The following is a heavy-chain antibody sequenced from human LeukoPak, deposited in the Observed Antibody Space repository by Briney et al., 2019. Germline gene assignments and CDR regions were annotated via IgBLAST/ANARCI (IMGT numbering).Heavy chain of an antibody. D-gene: IGHD1-26*01. CDR1: GFTFSSYA. J-gene: IGHJ3*02. CDR3: ARDGELGSPADAFDI. CDR2: ISGSGGST. Sequence: PGGSLRLSCAASGFTFSSYAMSWVRQAPRKGLEWVSAISGSGGSTHYADSVKGRFTISRDNSKNTLFLQMNSLRAEDTAVYYCARDGELGSPADAFDIWGQGTMVTVSS. V-gene: IGHV3-23*01.